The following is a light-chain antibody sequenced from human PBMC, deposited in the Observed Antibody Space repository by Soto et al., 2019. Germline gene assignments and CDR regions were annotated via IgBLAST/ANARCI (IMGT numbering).Light chain of an antibody. Sequence: EIVLTQSPDTLSLSPGERATLSCRASQSVGNFLVWYQQKPGQAPRLLIYDASNRATGIPARFSGSGSGTDFTLTISSLEPEDFAVYYCQQRSNWPPLTFGGGTKVEIK. V-gene: IGKV3-11*01. CDR3: QQRSNWPPLT. J-gene: IGKJ4*01. CDR1: QSVGNF. CDR2: DAS.